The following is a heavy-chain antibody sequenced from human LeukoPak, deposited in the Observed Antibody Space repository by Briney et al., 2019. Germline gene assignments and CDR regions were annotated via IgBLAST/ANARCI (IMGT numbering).Heavy chain of an antibody. J-gene: IGHJ6*02. CDR2: IWYDGSNK. D-gene: IGHD2-2*01. Sequence: GRSLRLSCAASGFTFSSYGMHWVRQAPGKGLEWVAVIWYDGSNKYYADSVKGRFTISRDNSKNTLYLQMNSLRAEDTAVYYCAREEGVVALYYYYGMDVWGQGTTVTVSS. CDR3: AREEGVVALYYYYGMDV. CDR1: GFTFSSYG. V-gene: IGHV3-33*01.